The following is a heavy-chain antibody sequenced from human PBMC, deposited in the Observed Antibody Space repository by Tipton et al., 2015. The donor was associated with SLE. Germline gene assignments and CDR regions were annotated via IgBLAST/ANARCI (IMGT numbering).Heavy chain of an antibody. Sequence: SLRLSCAASGFTVSSNYMSWVRQAPGKGLEWVSVIYSGGSTYYADSVKGRFTISRDNSKNTLYLQMNSLRAEDTAVYYCARFDILSLYAFDIWGQGTMVTVSS. D-gene: IGHD3-9*01. CDR3: ARFDILSLYAFDI. J-gene: IGHJ3*02. V-gene: IGHV3-53*01. CDR2: IYSGGST. CDR1: GFTVSSNY.